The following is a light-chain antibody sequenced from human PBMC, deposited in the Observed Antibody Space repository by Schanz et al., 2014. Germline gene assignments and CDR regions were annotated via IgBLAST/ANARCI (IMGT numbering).Light chain of an antibody. V-gene: IGLV2-14*02. CDR2: GDN. J-gene: IGLJ2*01. CDR3: SSYASTGTPV. Sequence: QSVLTQPASVSASPGQSITISCTGTATDIGGTYLVSWYQQNPGEAPKLLILGDNHRPSGVSNRFSGSKSGNTASLTISGLQAEDEADYSCSSYASTGTPVFGGGTKLTVL. CDR1: ATDIGGTYL.